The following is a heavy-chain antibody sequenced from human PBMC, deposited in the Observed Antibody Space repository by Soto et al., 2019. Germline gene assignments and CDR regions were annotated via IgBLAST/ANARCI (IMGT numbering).Heavy chain of an antibody. D-gene: IGHD2-2*01. Sequence: GGSLRLSCSASGFTFSSYAMHWVRQAPGKGLEYVSAISSNGGSTYYADSVKGRFTISRDNSKNTLYLQMSSLRAEDTAVYYCVNLPSVVVPAARSDYCMDVWGQGTTVTSP. J-gene: IGHJ6*02. CDR3: VNLPSVVVPAARSDYCMDV. CDR2: ISSNGGST. CDR1: GFTFSSYA. V-gene: IGHV3-64D*06.